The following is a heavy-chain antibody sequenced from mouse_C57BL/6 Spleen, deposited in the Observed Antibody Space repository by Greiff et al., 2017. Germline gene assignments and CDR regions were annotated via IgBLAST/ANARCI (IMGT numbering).Heavy chain of an antibody. D-gene: IGHD2-1*01. J-gene: IGHJ4*01. CDR1: GYTFTSYG. CDR2: IYPRSGNT. Sequence: QVQLQQSGAELARPGASVKLSCKASGYTFTSYGISWVKQRTGQGLEWIGEIYPRSGNTYYNEKFKGKATLTADKSSSTAYMELRSLTSEDSAVYFCARASGNYPYAMDNWGPGTSVTVSS. CDR3: ARASGNYPYAMDN. V-gene: IGHV1-81*01.